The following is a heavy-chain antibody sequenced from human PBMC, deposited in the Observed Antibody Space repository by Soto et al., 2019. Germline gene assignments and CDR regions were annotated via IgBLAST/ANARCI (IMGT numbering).Heavy chain of an antibody. J-gene: IGHJ4*02. Sequence: SETLSLTCTVSGGSISSYYWSWIRQPPGKGLEWIGYIYFTGSTNYNRSLKSRVTISVDTSKIQFSLKLSSVTAADTAVYYCARGREYYDTSGYHYYFDYWGQGTLVTVSS. V-gene: IGHV4-59*01. CDR2: IYFTGST. CDR3: ARGREYYDTSGYHYYFDY. D-gene: IGHD3-22*01. CDR1: GGSISSYY.